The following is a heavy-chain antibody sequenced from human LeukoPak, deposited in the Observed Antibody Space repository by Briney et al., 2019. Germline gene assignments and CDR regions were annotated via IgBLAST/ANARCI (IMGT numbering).Heavy chain of an antibody. Sequence: GGSLRLSCAASGFTFSSYAMHWVRQAPGKGLEWVAVISYDGSNKYYADSVKGRFTISRDNSKNTLYLQMNSLRAEDTAVYYCAKISTSTVVVAATQYFDYWGQGTLVTVSS. CDR3: AKISTSTVVVAATQYFDY. J-gene: IGHJ4*02. CDR1: GFTFSSYA. CDR2: ISYDGSNK. V-gene: IGHV3-30-3*02. D-gene: IGHD2-15*01.